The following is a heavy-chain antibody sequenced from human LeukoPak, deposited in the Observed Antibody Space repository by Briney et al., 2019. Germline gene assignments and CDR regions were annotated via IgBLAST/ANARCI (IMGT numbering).Heavy chain of an antibody. CDR1: GFTFSSYS. CDR3: ARAADYGDYFDY. J-gene: IGHJ4*02. D-gene: IGHD4-17*01. Sequence: GGSLRLSCAASGFTFSSYSMNWVRQAPGKGLEWVSSISSSSSCIYYADSVKGRFTISRDNAKNSLYLQMNSLRAEDTAVYYCARAADYGDYFDYWGQGTLVTVSS. CDR2: ISSSSSCI. V-gene: IGHV3-21*01.